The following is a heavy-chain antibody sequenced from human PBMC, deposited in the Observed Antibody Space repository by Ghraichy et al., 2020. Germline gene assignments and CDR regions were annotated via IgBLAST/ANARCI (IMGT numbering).Heavy chain of an antibody. Sequence: GGSLRLSCAASEFTFSNYAMSWVRQAPGKGLEWVSAISGSGGSTYYADSVQGRFTISRDNAKNSLYLQMNSLRAEDTAVYYCARDPDFWSGYPPAWGQGTLVTVSS. V-gene: IGHV3-23*01. CDR2: ISGSGGST. J-gene: IGHJ5*02. CDR3: ARDPDFWSGYPPA. CDR1: EFTFSNYA. D-gene: IGHD3-3*01.